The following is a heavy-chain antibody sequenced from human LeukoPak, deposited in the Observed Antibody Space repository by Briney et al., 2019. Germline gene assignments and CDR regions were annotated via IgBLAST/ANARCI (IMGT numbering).Heavy chain of an antibody. CDR1: GFTFSSYW. CDR2: INSDGSST. V-gene: IGHV3-74*01. J-gene: IGHJ4*02. CDR3: AVVEMATGPFDY. D-gene: IGHD5-24*01. Sequence: GGSLRLSCAASGFTFSSYWMHWVRQAPGKGLVWVSRINSDGSSTSYADSVKGRFTISRDNAKNTLYLQMNSLRAEDTAVYYCAVVEMATGPFDYWGQGTLVTVSS.